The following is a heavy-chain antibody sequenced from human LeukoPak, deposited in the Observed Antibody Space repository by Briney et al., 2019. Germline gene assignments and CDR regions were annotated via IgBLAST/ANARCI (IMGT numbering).Heavy chain of an antibody. CDR2: MNPNSGNT. V-gene: IGHV1-8*01. J-gene: IGHJ4*02. CDR3: ARGTAIAAAGAN. Sequence: ASVEVSCKASGYTFTSYDINWVRQATGQGLEWMGWMNPNSGNTGYAQKFQGRVTMTRNTSISTAYMELSSLRSEDTAVYYCARGTAIAAAGANWGQGTLVTVSS. CDR1: GYTFTSYD. D-gene: IGHD6-13*01.